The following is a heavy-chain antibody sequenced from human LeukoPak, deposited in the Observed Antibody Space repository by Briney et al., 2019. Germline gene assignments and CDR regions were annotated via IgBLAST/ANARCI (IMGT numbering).Heavy chain of an antibody. V-gene: IGHV3-23*01. Sequence: GGSLRLSCAPAGFILSNYATSWVRQAPGKGLEWVSSISASGADTYYTDSVKGRFIISRDTSKNTLYLQMNSLRDEDTALYYCAKQLDSGNYYPTGDDYWGQGTLVTVFS. CDR2: ISASGADT. CDR3: AKQLDSGNYYPTGDDY. D-gene: IGHD3-10*01. CDR1: GFILSNYA. J-gene: IGHJ4*02.